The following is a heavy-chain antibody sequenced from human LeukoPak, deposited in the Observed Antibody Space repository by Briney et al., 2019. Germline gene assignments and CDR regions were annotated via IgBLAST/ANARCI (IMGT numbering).Heavy chain of an antibody. Sequence: GGSLRLSCAASGFTFSSYSMNWVRQAPGKGLEWVSGISWNRCHRVYADSVKGLFTISRDNAKNSLYLPMNSLRAEDTALYYCAKDRRPTVSGGYFDLWGRGTLVIVSS. CDR2: ISWNRCHR. D-gene: IGHD3-10*01. J-gene: IGHJ2*01. V-gene: IGHV3-9*01. CDR1: GFTFSSYS. CDR3: AKDRRPTVSGGYFDL.